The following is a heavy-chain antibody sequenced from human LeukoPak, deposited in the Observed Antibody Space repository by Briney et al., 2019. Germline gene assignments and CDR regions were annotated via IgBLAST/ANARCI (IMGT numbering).Heavy chain of an antibody. CDR3: ARDLDSYGSY. Sequence: GGSLRLSCAASGFTFNNYGMHWVRQAPGKGLEWVAVISYDGSNQYYADSAKGRFTISRDNSKNTLYLQMNSLRAEDTAVYYCARDLDSYGSYWGQETLVTVSS. D-gene: IGHD5-18*01. V-gene: IGHV3-30*03. CDR2: ISYDGSNQ. J-gene: IGHJ4*02. CDR1: GFTFNNYG.